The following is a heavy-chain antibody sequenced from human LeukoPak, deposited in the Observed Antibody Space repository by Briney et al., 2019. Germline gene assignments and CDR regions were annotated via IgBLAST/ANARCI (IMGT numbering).Heavy chain of an antibody. CDR2: IKSRTDGGTT. CDR1: GFIFSNGW. D-gene: IGHD2-2*02. Sequence: GGSLRLSCAASGFIFSNGWMSWVRQAPGKGLEWVGRIKSRTDGGTTDYAAPVKGRFIISRDDSKNTLYLQMNSLKTEDTAVYYCTTVYCSSTSCYSPRMDVWGKGTTVTVSS. V-gene: IGHV3-15*01. CDR3: TTVYCSSTSCYSPRMDV. J-gene: IGHJ6*04.